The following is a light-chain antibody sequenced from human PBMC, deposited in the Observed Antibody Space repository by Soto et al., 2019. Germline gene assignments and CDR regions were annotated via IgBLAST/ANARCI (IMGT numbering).Light chain of an antibody. V-gene: IGKV3-20*01. CDR2: GAS. CDR3: QQYGSSPGYT. Sequence: EIVLTQSPGTLSLSPGERATLACRASQSVSSSYLAWYQQKPGQAPRLLIYGASRRATGISDRFSGSGAGTDCTLAISRLEPEDFAVYYCQQYGSSPGYTFGQGTKLEIK. J-gene: IGKJ2*01. CDR1: QSVSSSY.